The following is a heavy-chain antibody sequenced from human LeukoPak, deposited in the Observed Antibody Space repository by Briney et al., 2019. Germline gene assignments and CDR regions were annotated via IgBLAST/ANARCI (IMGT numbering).Heavy chain of an antibody. CDR3: AKYYYDSSGYPRFDP. V-gene: IGHV3-23*01. CDR1: GFTFSSYA. Sequence: GGSLRLSCAASGFTFSSYAMSWVRQAPGKGLEWVSAISGSGGSTYYADSVKGRFTFSRDNSKNTLYLQMNSLRAEDTAVYYCAKYYYDSSGYPRFDPWGQGTLVTVSS. D-gene: IGHD3-22*01. CDR2: ISGSGGST. J-gene: IGHJ5*02.